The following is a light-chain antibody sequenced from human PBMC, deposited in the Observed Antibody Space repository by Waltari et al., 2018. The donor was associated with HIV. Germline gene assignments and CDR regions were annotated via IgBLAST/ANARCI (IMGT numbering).Light chain of an antibody. J-gene: IGLJ2*01. V-gene: IGLV1-40*01. Sequence: QSVLTQPPSVSGAPGQTVTIPCTGNISNIRAGYDVHWSHAFHNGVPRLLISPNNIRPSGVPDRFSVSKSGASASLAITGLQRDDEADYYCQSYDRDWSGPIFGGGTKLTVL. CDR2: PNN. CDR1: ISNIRAGYD. CDR3: QSYDRDWSGPI.